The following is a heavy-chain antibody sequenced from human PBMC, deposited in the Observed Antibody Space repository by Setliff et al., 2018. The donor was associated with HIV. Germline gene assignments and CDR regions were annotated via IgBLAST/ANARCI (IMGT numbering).Heavy chain of an antibody. CDR3: ARDKEPWEGYYKYYSLDV. V-gene: IGHV4-31*03. CDR2: IYYSGST. J-gene: IGHJ6*03. D-gene: IGHD1-26*01. Sequence: SETLSLTCTVSGGSISSGGYYWSWIRQHPGKGLEWIGYIYYSGSTYYNPSLKSRVTISVDTSKNQFSLKLSSVTAADTAVYYCARDKEPWEGYYKYYSLDVWGKGTKVTVSS. CDR1: GGSISSGGYY.